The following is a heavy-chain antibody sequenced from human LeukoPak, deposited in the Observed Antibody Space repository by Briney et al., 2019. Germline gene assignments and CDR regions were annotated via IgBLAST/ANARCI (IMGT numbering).Heavy chain of an antibody. CDR1: GFTVGNNY. V-gene: IGHV3-23*01. CDR3: ARDYADYVGYFFFDY. Sequence: GGSLRLSCAASGFTVGNNYMNWARQAPGKGLEWVSSISGGGETTYYADSAKGRFTISRDNSQNTLYLQMNSLRAEDTAVYYCARDYADYVGYFFFDYWGQGTLVTVSS. CDR2: ISGGGETT. D-gene: IGHD4-17*01. J-gene: IGHJ4*02.